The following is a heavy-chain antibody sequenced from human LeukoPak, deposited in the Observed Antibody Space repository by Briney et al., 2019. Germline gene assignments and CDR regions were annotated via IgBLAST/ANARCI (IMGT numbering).Heavy chain of an antibody. D-gene: IGHD1-1*01. V-gene: IGHV4-38-2*02. CDR2: IYHSGST. J-gene: IGHJ5*02. Sequence: PSETLSLTCAVSGYPISSGYYWGWIRPPPGKGLEWIGSIYHSGSTYYNPSLKSRVTISVDTSKNQFSLKLSSVTAADTAVYYCARDRGNIWNDVRWFDPWGQGTLVTVSS. CDR1: GYPISSGYY. CDR3: ARDRGNIWNDVRWFDP.